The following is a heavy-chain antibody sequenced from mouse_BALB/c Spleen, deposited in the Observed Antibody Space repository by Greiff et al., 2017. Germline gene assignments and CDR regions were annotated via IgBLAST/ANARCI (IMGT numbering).Heavy chain of an antibody. CDR1: GYSITSDYA. J-gene: IGHJ4*01. V-gene: IGHV3-2*02. CDR2: ISYSGST. Sequence: VQLQQSGPGLVKPSQSLSLTCTVTGYSITSDYAWNWIRQFPGNKLEWMGYISYSGSTSYNPSLKSRISITRDTSKNQFFLQLNSVTTEDTATYYCAKLRPYAMDYWGQGTSVTVSS. D-gene: IGHD2-4*01. CDR3: AKLRPYAMDY.